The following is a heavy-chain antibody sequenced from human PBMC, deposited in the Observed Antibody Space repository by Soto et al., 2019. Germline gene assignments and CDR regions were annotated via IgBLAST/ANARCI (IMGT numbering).Heavy chain of an antibody. Sequence: GGSLRLSCAASGFTFSTSGMHWVRQAPGKWLEWLSIISYDGSDKXXADSIKGRXTIARDNSKNTXYLQRXSLTAEDTAVYYCAKDSPSIAYWRQGTLVTXSS. V-gene: IGHV3-30*18. CDR2: ISYDGSDK. CDR1: GFTFSTSG. CDR3: AKDSPSIAY. J-gene: IGHJ4*02.